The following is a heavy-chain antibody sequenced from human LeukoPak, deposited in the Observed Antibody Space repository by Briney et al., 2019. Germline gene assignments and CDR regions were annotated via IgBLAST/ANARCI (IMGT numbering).Heavy chain of an antibody. Sequence: SETLSLTCTVSGYSISSGYYCGWIRQPPGKGLEWIGSIYHSGSTYYNPSLKSRVTISVYKSKNQFSLKLSTVTAADTAVYYCGGGGPVFMITLGGVNDPFEHRGQGTLGTVFS. CDR1: GYSISSGYY. CDR2: IYHSGST. CDR3: GGGGPVFMITLGGVNDPFEH. D-gene: IGHD3-16*01. V-gene: IGHV4-38-2*02. J-gene: IGHJ4*02.